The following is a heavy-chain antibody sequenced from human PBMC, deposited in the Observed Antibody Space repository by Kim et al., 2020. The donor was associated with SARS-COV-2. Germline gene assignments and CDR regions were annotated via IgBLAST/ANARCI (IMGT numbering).Heavy chain of an antibody. Sequence: GGSLRLSCAASGFTFSNAWMSWVRQAPGKGLEWVGRIKSKTDGGTTDYAAPVKGRFTISRDDSKNTLYLQMNSLKTEDTAVYYCTTAVGVWGSYRLKNFDYWGQGTLVTVSS. CDR3: TTAVGVWGSYRLKNFDY. V-gene: IGHV3-15*01. CDR1: GFTFSNAW. J-gene: IGHJ4*02. CDR2: IKSKTDGGTT. D-gene: IGHD3-16*02.